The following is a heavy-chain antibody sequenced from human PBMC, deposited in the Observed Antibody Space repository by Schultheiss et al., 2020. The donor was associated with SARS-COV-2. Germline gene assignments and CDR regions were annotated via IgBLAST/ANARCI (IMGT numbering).Heavy chain of an antibody. Sequence: GGSLRLSCAASGFTVSSNYMSWVRQAPGKGLEWVSVIYSGGSTYYADSVKGRFTISRDNSKNTLYLQMNSLRAEDTAVYYCARDGSYCTNGVCYLDYWGQGTLVTVSS. CDR3: ARDGSYCTNGVCYLDY. CDR1: GFTVSSNY. CDR2: IYSGGST. D-gene: IGHD2-8*01. J-gene: IGHJ4*02. V-gene: IGHV3-53*05.